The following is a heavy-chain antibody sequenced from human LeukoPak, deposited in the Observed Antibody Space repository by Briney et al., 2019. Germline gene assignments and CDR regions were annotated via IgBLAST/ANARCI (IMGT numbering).Heavy chain of an antibody. J-gene: IGHJ5*02. Sequence: SETLSLTCTVSDASVSSYSWSWIRQPAGKGLEWVGRIDTSGSTNYNPSLKSRVTIGMDTSKNQFSLKLRSVTVADTAVYYCARQYRGDGYNPAWFDPWGQGTLVTVSS. D-gene: IGHD5-24*01. CDR2: IDTSGST. CDR3: ARQYRGDGYNPAWFDP. V-gene: IGHV4-4*07. CDR1: DASVSSYS.